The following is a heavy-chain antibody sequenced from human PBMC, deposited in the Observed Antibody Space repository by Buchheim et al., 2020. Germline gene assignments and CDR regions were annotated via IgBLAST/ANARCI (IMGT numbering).Heavy chain of an antibody. CDR1: GFTFSSYG. Sequence: QVQLVESGGGVVQPGRSLRLSCAASGFTFSSYGMHWVRQAPGKGLEWVAVIWYDGSNKYYADSVKGRFTISRDNSKNKLYLQMNSLRAEDTAVYYCARDSHRRGYSYGPFDYWGQGTL. CDR2: IWYDGSNK. V-gene: IGHV3-33*01. J-gene: IGHJ4*02. D-gene: IGHD5-18*01. CDR3: ARDSHRRGYSYGPFDY.